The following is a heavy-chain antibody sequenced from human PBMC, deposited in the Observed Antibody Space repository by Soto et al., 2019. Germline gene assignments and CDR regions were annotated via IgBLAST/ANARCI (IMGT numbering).Heavy chain of an antibody. CDR2: INAGNGNT. CDR1: GYTFTSYA. V-gene: IGHV1-3*01. CDR3: ARDAGYGGNLPFDY. Sequence: GASVKVSCKASGYTFTSYAMHWVRQAPGQRLEWMGWINAGNGNTKYSQKFQGRVTVTRDTSASTAYMELSSLRSEDTAVHYCARDAGYGGNLPFDYWGQGTLVTVSS. D-gene: IGHD4-17*01. J-gene: IGHJ4*02.